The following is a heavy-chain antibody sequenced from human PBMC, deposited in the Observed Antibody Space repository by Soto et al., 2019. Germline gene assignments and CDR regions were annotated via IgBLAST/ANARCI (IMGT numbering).Heavy chain of an antibody. J-gene: IGHJ4*02. Sequence: WGSLRLSCAASGFTFSSYSMNWVRQAPWKGLEWVSSISSSSSYIYYVDSVKGRFTISRDNGRNSLYLQMNSLRTEDTAVYYCARGPLDYWGQGTLVTVSS. CDR1: GFTFSSYS. V-gene: IGHV3-21*01. CDR3: ARGPLDY. CDR2: ISSSSSYI.